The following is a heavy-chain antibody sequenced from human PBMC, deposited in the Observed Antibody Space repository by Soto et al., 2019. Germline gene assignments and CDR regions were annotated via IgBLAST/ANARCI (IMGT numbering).Heavy chain of an antibody. Sequence: PGESLKISCKVSGYTFTSYWITWVRQMPGKGLEWMGRIDPSNSFTDYNPSFEGHVTLSADMSVSTAYLQWSGLKASDTAVYYCARQMSLSPTVSTDYWGQGTLVTVSS. CDR1: GYTFTSYW. J-gene: IGHJ4*02. CDR3: ARQMSLSPTVSTDY. CDR2: IDPSNSFT. V-gene: IGHV5-10-1*01. D-gene: IGHD4-17*01.